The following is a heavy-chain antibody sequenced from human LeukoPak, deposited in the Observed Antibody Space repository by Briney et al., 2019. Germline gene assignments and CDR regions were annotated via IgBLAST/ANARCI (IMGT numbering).Heavy chain of an antibody. D-gene: IGHD1-26*01. CDR1: GFTFSSYW. J-gene: IGHJ6*02. Sequence: GGSLRLSCATSGFTFSSYWMHWVRQAPGKGLVWVSRINRDGSSTNYADSVKGRFTISRDNAKNTLYLQMNSLRAENTAVYYCARGGREADYYYYYYGMDVWGQGTTVTVSS. CDR3: ARGGREADYYYYYYGMDV. V-gene: IGHV3-74*01. CDR2: INRDGSST.